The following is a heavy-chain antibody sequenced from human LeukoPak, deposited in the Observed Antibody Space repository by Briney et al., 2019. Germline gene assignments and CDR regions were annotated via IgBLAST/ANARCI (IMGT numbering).Heavy chain of an antibody. CDR1: GGSISSYY. D-gene: IGHD4-17*01. CDR3: ARQPFNDYGDLGYYYYYMDV. CDR2: IYTSGST. J-gene: IGHJ6*03. Sequence: SETLSLTCTVSGGSISSYYWSWSRQPPGKGLEWIGYIYTSGSTNYNPSLKSRVTISVDTSKNQFSLKLSSVTAADTAVYYCARQPFNDYGDLGYYYYYMDVWGKGTTVTVSS. V-gene: IGHV4-4*09.